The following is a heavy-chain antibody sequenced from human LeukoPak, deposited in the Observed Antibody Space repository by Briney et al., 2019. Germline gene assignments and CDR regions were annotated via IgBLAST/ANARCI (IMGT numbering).Heavy chain of an antibody. D-gene: IGHD6-13*01. J-gene: IGHJ6*02. CDR1: GYTFTSYY. V-gene: IGHV1-46*01. Sequence: KPGASVKVSCKASGYTFTSYYMHWVRQAPGQGLEWMGIINPSDGSTSYAQKFQGRVTMTEETSTDTAYMELSSLRSEDTAVYYCATASRAAAGGSSYYDYGMDVWGQGTTVTVSS. CDR2: INPSDGST. CDR3: ATASRAAAGGSSYYDYGMDV.